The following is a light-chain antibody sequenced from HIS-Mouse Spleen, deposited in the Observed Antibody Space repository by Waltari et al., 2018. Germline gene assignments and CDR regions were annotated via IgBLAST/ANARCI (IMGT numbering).Light chain of an antibody. J-gene: IGLJ2*01. CDR3: SSYTSSSPVV. V-gene: IGLV2-14*03. CDR2: DVS. CDR1: SSDVGGYNY. Sequence: PGQSITISCTGTSSDVGGYNYVSWYQQHPGKAPKLMIYDVSNRPSGVSNRFSGSKSGNTASLTISGLQAEDEADYYCSSYTSSSPVVFGGGTKLTVL.